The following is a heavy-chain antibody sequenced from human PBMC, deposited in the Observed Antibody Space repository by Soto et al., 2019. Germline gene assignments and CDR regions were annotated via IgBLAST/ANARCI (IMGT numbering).Heavy chain of an antibody. Sequence: PGGSLRLSCAASGFTFTRYSMNWVRQAPGKGLEWVSSISSTTNYIYYADSMKGRFTVSRDNAKNSVYLEMNSLSAEDTALYYCARESEDLTSNFDYWGQGTLVTVPQ. CDR1: GFTFTRYS. CDR2: ISSTTNYI. CDR3: ARESEDLTSNFDY. V-gene: IGHV3-21*01. J-gene: IGHJ4*02.